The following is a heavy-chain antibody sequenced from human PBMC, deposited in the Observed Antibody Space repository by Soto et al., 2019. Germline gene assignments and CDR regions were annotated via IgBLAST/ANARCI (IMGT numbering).Heavy chain of an antibody. D-gene: IGHD5-12*01. CDR3: AREDSGYDPPPLGWFDP. J-gene: IGHJ5*02. Sequence: ASVKVSCKASGYTFTSYGISWVRQAPGQGLEWMGWISAYNGNTNYAQKLQGRVTMTTDTSTSTAYMELRSLRSDDTAVYYCAREDSGYDPPPLGWFDPWGQGTLVTVSS. CDR2: ISAYNGNT. CDR1: GYTFTSYG. V-gene: IGHV1-18*01.